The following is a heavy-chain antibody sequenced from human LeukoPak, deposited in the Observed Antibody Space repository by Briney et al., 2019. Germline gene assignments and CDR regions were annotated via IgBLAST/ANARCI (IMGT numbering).Heavy chain of an antibody. V-gene: IGHV3-11*04. CDR2: ISSSGSTI. Sequence: GGSLRLSCAASGFTFSDYYMSWIRQAPGKGLEWVSYISSSGSTIYYADSVKGRFTISRDNAKNSLYLQMNSLRAEDTAVYYCARVAEYSSSWYPDYWGQGTLVTVSS. D-gene: IGHD6-13*01. CDR1: GFTFSDYY. J-gene: IGHJ4*02. CDR3: ARVAEYSSSWYPDY.